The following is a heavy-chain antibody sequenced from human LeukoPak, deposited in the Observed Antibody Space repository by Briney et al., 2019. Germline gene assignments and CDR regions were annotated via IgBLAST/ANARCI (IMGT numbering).Heavy chain of an antibody. CDR3: ARDRGQEFDP. J-gene: IGHJ5*02. V-gene: IGHV3-74*01. CDR1: GFTFSNYW. Sequence: PGGSLRLSCAASGFTFSNYWMHWVRQAPGKGLVWVSRLNSDGSSTNYADSVKGRFTISRDNAKNTLYLQMNRLRGDDTAVYYCARDRGQEFDPWGQGTLVTVSS. CDR2: LNSDGSST.